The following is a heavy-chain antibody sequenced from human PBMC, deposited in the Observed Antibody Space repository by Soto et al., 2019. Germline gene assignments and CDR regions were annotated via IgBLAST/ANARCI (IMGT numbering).Heavy chain of an antibody. V-gene: IGHV3-30*18. CDR2: ISYDGSNK. D-gene: IGHD2-2*02. CDR3: AKDRGYCSSTSCYTRYYFDY. CDR1: GFTFSSYG. J-gene: IGHJ4*02. Sequence: GGSLRLSCAASGFTFSSYGMHWVRQAPGKGLEWVAVISYDGSNKYYADSVKGRFTISRDNSKNTLYLQMNSLRAEDTAVYYCAKDRGYCSSTSCYTRYYFDYWGQGTLVTVSS.